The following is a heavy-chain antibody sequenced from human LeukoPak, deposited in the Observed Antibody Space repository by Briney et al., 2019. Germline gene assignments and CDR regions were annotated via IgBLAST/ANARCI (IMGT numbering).Heavy chain of an antibody. D-gene: IGHD1-14*01. J-gene: IGHJ3*02. CDR3: ARDVLVAGATGTFDI. CDR1: GFTFSNYW. CDR2: IRQDGNEK. V-gene: IGHV3-7*03. Sequence: GGSLSLSCAASGFTFSNYWMSWVRQATEEGLEWVANIRQDGNEKYYVDSVKGRFTISRDNAKNSLYLQMNSLRAEDTALYYCARDVLVAGATGTFDIWGQGTLVTVSS.